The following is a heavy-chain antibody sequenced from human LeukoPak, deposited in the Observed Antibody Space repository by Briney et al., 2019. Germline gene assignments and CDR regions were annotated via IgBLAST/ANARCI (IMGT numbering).Heavy chain of an antibody. V-gene: IGHV4-61*02. CDR1: GGSISSGSYY. J-gene: IGHJ4*02. CDR3: ASEADYIEDYYFDY. CDR2: IYTSGST. Sequence: SETLSLTCTVSGGSISSGSYYWSWIRQPAGKGLEWIGRIYTSGSTNYNPSLKSRVTISVDTSKNQFSLKLSSVTAAATAVYYCASEADYIEDYYFDYWGQGTLVTVSS. D-gene: IGHD4-11*01.